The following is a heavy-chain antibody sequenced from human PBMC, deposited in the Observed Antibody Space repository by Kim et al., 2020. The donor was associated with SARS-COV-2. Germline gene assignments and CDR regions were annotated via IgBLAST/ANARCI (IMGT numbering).Heavy chain of an antibody. CDR3: ARDGKHFYGMDV. D-gene: IGHD3-3*02. Sequence: YYSYYLNGRFTISRDNSKNTLYLQMNSLRAEDTAVYYCARDGKHFYGMDVWGQGTTVTVSS. J-gene: IGHJ6*02. V-gene: IGHV3-53*01.